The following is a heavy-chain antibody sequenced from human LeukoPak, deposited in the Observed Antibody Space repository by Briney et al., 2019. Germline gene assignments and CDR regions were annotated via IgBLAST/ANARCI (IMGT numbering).Heavy chain of an antibody. D-gene: IGHD5-18*01. CDR2: VSSGFHA. Sequence: GGSLRLSCTASGFTLGSHDMHWVRQIPGQGLEWVAAVSSGFHAFFADSVQGRFTVSREDARNSLYLQMNSLRAGDTAVYYCVREARGYHYTYFDYWGRGTLVTVSS. V-gene: IGHV3-13*01. CDR1: GFTLGSHD. CDR3: VREARGYHYTYFDY. J-gene: IGHJ4*02.